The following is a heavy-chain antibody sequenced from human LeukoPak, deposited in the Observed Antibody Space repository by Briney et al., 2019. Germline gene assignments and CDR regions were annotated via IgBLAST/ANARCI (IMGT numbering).Heavy chain of an antibody. CDR1: GFTFSNYW. V-gene: IGHV3-7*01. J-gene: IGHJ4*02. CDR2: IKQDGSEK. CDR3: ATVRIVVVPAARALDY. Sequence: PGRSLRLSCAVSGFTFSNYWMSWVRQASGKGLEWVANIKQDGSEKYYVDSVKGRFTISSDNAKKSVYLQMNSLRAEDTAVYYCATVRIVVVPAARALDYWGQGTLVTVSS. D-gene: IGHD2-2*01.